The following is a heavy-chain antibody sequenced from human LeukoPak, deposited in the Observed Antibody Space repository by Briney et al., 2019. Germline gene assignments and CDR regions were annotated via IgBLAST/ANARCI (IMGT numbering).Heavy chain of an antibody. Sequence: ASVKVSCKASGYTFTSYDINWVRQATGQGLEWMGWMNPNSGNTGYAQKFQGRVTMTRNTSIGTAYMELSSLRSEDTAVYYCARTNPHYYGSGSFYYFDYWGQGTLVTASS. CDR3: ARTNPHYYGSGSFYYFDY. CDR2: MNPNSGNT. V-gene: IGHV1-8*01. CDR1: GYTFTSYD. D-gene: IGHD3-10*01. J-gene: IGHJ4*02.